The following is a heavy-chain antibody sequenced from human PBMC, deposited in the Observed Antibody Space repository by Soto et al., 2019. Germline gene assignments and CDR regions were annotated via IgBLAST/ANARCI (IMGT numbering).Heavy chain of an antibody. CDR1: GYTFTSHD. CDR2: MNPNSGHT. D-gene: IGHD2-2*01. V-gene: IGHV1-8*01. Sequence: QVQLVQSGAEVKKPGASVKVSCKASGYTFTSHDINWMRQTTGQGLEWMGWMNPNSGHTNSAQKFQGRVTMTRDTCINTAYMELTNLRSEDTAIYYGASDMSTTCGQGTLVTVSS. CDR3: ASDMSTT. J-gene: IGHJ5*02.